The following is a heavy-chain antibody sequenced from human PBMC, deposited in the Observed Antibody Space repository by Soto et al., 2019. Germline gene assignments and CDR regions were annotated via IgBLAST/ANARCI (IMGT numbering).Heavy chain of an antibody. D-gene: IGHD6-19*01. J-gene: IGHJ4*02. CDR2: IYYSGST. Sequence: SSETLSLTCTVSGGSISSSSYYWGWIRQPPGKGLEWIGSIYYSGSTYYNPSLKSRVTISVDTSKNQFSLKLSSVTAADTAVYYCARRRVSIAVAGTDPFDYWGQGTLVTAPQ. CDR1: GGSISSSSYY. CDR3: ARRRVSIAVAGTDPFDY. V-gene: IGHV4-39*01.